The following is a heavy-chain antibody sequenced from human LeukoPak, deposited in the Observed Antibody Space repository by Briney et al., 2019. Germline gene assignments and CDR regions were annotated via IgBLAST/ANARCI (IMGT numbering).Heavy chain of an antibody. Sequence: SETLSLTCTVSGGSISSYYWSWIRQPPGKGLEWIGYIYYSGSTNYNPSLKSRVTISVDTSKNQFSLKLSSVTAADTAVYYCARVTEADYYGSGSSFDPWAREPWSPSPQ. CDR3: ARVTEADYYGSGSSFDP. D-gene: IGHD3-10*01. J-gene: IGHJ5*02. CDR1: GGSISSYY. CDR2: IYYSGST. V-gene: IGHV4-59*01.